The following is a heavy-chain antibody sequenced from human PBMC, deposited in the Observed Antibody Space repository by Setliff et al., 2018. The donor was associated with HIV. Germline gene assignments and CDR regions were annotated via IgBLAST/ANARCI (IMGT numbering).Heavy chain of an antibody. Sequence: GESLRLSCAASGFSVSSYSMNWVRLAPGKGLEWVSSIGTSSSHIYYGDSVRGRFTISRDTAKNSLYLQMNSLRAEDTALYYCARDDFDAFDIWGQGTMVTVSS. V-gene: IGHV3-21*01. J-gene: IGHJ3*02. CDR1: GFSVSSYS. CDR2: IGTSSSHI. CDR3: ARDDFDAFDI.